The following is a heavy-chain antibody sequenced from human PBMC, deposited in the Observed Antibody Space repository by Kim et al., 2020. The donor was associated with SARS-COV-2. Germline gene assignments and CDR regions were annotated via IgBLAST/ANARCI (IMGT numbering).Heavy chain of an antibody. CDR3: ASISGGIVVVTAPTRYWYFDL. CDR2: IYYSGST. J-gene: IGHJ2*01. V-gene: IGHV4-59*01. Sequence: SETLSLTCTVSGGSISSYYWSWIRQPPGKGLEWIGYIYYSGSTNYNPSLKSRVTISVDTSKNQFSLKLSSVTAADTAVYYCASISGGIVVVTAPTRYWYFDLWGRGTLVTVSS. D-gene: IGHD2-21*02. CDR1: GGSISSYY.